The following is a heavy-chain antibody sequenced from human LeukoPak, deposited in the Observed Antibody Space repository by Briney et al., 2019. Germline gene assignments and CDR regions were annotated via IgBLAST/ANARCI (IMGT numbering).Heavy chain of an antibody. CDR3: ARDRVRGNSNPFFDY. CDR1: GVSVSSGTYY. J-gene: IGHJ4*02. CDR2: IYYSGST. Sequence: SETLSLTCTVSGVSVSSGTYYWSWIRQPPGKGLEWIGYIYYSGSTNYNPSLKSRVTISVDTSKNQFSLKLSSVTAADTAVYYCARDRVRGNSNPFFDYWGQGTLVTVSS. D-gene: IGHD4-11*01. V-gene: IGHV4-61*01.